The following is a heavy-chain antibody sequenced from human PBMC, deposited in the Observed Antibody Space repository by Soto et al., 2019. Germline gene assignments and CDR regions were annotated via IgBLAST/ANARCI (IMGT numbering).Heavy chain of an antibody. Sequence: GGSLRLSCAASGFTFSSYAMHWVRQAPGKGLEWVAVISYDGSNKYYADSVKGRFTISRDNSKNTLYLQMNSLRAEDTAVYYCARDAGYSSGLCDYWGQGTLVTVSS. D-gene: IGHD6-19*01. J-gene: IGHJ4*02. CDR3: ARDAGYSSGLCDY. V-gene: IGHV3-30-3*01. CDR2: ISYDGSNK. CDR1: GFTFSSYA.